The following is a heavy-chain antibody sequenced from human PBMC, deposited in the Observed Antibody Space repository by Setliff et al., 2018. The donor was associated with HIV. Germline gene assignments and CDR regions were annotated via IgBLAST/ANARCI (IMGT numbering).Heavy chain of an antibody. Sequence: GASVKVSCKASATFTNVDIHWLRRATGQGLEWMGWMSPNSGVSGYGQKSQGRVTMTRDTSISTAYMELSSLTSEDTAVYYCARGKGVGGVIITGGLDVWGKGTTVTVSS. CDR2: MSPNSGVS. V-gene: IGHV1-8*01. D-gene: IGHD3-10*01. J-gene: IGHJ6*04. CDR3: ARGKGVGGVIITGGLDV. CDR1: ATFTNVD.